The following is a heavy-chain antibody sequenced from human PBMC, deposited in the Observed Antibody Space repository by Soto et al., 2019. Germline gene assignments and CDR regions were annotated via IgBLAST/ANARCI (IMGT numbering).Heavy chain of an antibody. J-gene: IGHJ5*02. D-gene: IGHD4-17*01. V-gene: IGHV3-74*01. CDR1: GFTFSSYA. CDR3: ARDQGVTTQLGGPFDP. CDR2: VSGDGSST. Sequence: PGGSLRLSCAASGFTFSSYAMSWVRQAPGKGLVWVSRVSGDGSSTNYADSVKGRFTISRDNARNTLYLQMNSLRAEDTAVYYCARDQGVTTQLGGPFDPWGQGTLVTVSS.